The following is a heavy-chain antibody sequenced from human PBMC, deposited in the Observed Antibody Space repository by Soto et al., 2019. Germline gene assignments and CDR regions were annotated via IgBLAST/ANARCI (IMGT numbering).Heavy chain of an antibody. V-gene: IGHV1-2*04. J-gene: IGHJ6*02. CDR2: INPNSGGT. CDR3: ARDYRRGPLCYGMGV. D-gene: IGHD3-10*01. CDR1: GYTFTGYY. Sequence: ASVKVSCKASGYTFTGYYMHWVRQAPGQGLEWMGWINPNSGGTNYAQKFQGWVTMTRDTSISTAYMELSRLRSDDTAVYYCARDYRRGPLCYGMGVWGQGTTVTVS.